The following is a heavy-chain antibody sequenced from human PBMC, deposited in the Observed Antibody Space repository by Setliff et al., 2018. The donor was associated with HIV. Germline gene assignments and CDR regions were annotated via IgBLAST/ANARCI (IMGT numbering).Heavy chain of an antibody. Sequence: LSLTCPVSGVSISSHSWTWIRQPPGKGLEWIGYFYYSGSTNYNPSLKGRVTISADTSENQLSLKLSSLTAADTAVYYCARIEGYAYGSNWFDPWGQGTPVTVSS. D-gene: IGHD3-16*01. CDR3: ARIEGYAYGSNWFDP. CDR1: GVSISSHS. J-gene: IGHJ5*02. CDR2: FYYSGST. V-gene: IGHV4-59*11.